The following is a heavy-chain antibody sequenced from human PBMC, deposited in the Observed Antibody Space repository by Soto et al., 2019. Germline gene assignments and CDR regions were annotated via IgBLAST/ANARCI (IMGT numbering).Heavy chain of an antibody. D-gene: IGHD2-15*01. V-gene: IGHV4-39*01. CDR2: MLYSGLT. J-gene: IGHJ6*02. Sequence: SETLSLTCSVSGYSVSRSDYYWAWIRQPPGKGLEWIGSMLYSGLTYYNPSLKSRVTLSVDTSNNQFSVRLNSVTALDTAVYYCAPLSVSLSGPYGIHVWGQGTTVTVSS. CDR3: APLSVSLSGPYGIHV. CDR1: GYSVSRSDYY.